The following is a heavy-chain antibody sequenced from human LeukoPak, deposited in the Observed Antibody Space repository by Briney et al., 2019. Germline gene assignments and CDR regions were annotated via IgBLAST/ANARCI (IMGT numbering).Heavy chain of an antibody. J-gene: IGHJ4*02. CDR2: INTNTGNP. V-gene: IGHV7-4-1*02. Sequence: ASVKVSCKASGYIFTTYGFSWVRQAPGQGLEWMGWINTNTGNPTYAQGFTGRFVFSLDTSVSTAYLQISSLKAEDTAVYYCATDLKKGDSGCFDYWGQGTLVTVSS. CDR3: ATDLKKGDSGCFDY. CDR1: GYIFTTYG. D-gene: IGHD6-19*01.